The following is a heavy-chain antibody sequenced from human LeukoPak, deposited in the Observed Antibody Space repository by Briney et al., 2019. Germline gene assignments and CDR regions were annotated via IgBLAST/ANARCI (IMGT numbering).Heavy chain of an antibody. J-gene: IGHJ4*02. D-gene: IGHD3-22*01. CDR3: ARDDTSGQQKFDS. CDR2: INLSGIT. Sequence: SETLSLTCAIYGGSFSGYSWSWIRQPPGKGLEWIGEINLSGITNYNPSLKSRVTISVDMSKNQFSLKLSSVTAADTAVYYCARDDTSGQQKFDSWGQGTLVTVSS. V-gene: IGHV4-34*01. CDR1: GGSFSGYS.